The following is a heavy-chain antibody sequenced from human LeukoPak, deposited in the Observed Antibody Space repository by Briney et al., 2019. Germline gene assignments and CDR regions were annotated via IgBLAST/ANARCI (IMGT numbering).Heavy chain of an antibody. CDR1: GFTFSDSA. Sequence: GGSLRLSCAASGFTFSDSAVHWVRQASGKGLEWVGRIRSKAKSYATAYAASVKGGFTISRDDSETTAYLQMNSLKTEDTAVYYCTHYYDGSGYYGAFDSWGQGTMVTVSS. D-gene: IGHD3-22*01. CDR3: THYYDGSGYYGAFDS. CDR2: IRSKAKSYAT. V-gene: IGHV3-73*01. J-gene: IGHJ3*02.